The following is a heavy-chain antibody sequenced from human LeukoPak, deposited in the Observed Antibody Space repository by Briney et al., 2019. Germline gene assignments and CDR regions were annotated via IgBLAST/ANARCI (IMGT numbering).Heavy chain of an antibody. CDR2: ISGYRGIT. J-gene: IGHJ4*02. Sequence: GASVKVSCKTSGDKITNHGISWVRQAPGQGLEWMGWISGYRGITKYGQKFQGRVTMTTDTSTSTAYMELRSLRSDDTAVYYCASGIAAAGTTLSDYWGQGTLVTVSS. D-gene: IGHD6-13*01. V-gene: IGHV1-18*01. CDR3: ASGIAAAGTTLSDY. CDR1: GDKITNHG.